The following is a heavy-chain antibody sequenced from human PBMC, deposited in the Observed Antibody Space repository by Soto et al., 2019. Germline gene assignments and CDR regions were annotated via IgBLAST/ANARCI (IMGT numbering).Heavy chain of an antibody. CDR3: ARDREAGYNFYYGMDV. CDR1: GADINTYS. Sequence: SETLSLTCSVSGADINTYSWTWIRQPAGKGLEWIGRIYTSASINYNPSLKGRVTLSVDTSTNQVSLGLASVTAADTAIYYCARDREAGYNFYYGMDVWGQGTTVTVSS. D-gene: IGHD6-19*01. J-gene: IGHJ6*02. V-gene: IGHV4-4*07. CDR2: IYTSASI.